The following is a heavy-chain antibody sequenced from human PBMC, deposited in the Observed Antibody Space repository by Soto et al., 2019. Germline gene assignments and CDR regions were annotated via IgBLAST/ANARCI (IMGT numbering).Heavy chain of an antibody. CDR3: ATRITVFGLLIPPFDP. J-gene: IGHJ5*02. D-gene: IGHD3-3*01. Sequence: ASVKVSCKASGYTFTSYEINWVRQATGQGLEWMGWMNPNSGNTGYAQKFQGRVTMTRNTSISTAYMELSSLRSEDTAVYYCATRITVFGLLIPPFDPWGQGTQVTVSS. V-gene: IGHV1-8*01. CDR2: MNPNSGNT. CDR1: GYTFTSYE.